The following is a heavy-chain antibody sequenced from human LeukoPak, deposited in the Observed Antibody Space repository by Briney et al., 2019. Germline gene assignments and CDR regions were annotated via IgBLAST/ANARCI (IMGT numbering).Heavy chain of an antibody. CDR2: INPNSGT. CDR1: GYTFSGHY. V-gene: IGHV1-2*02. CDR3: AREEQHQRGRHFEY. Sequence: ASVKVSFKASGYTFSGHYIHWVRQGPGQGLEWMGWINPNSGTNYAQNFQGRVTMTRDTSISTAYMELSRLRSDDTAVYYCAREEQHQRGRHFEYWGQGTLVTVSS. J-gene: IGHJ4*02. D-gene: IGHD6-13*01.